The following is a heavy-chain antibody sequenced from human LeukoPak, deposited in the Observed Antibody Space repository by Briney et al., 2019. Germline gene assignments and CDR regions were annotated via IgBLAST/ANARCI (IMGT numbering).Heavy chain of an antibody. D-gene: IGHD5-18*01. CDR3: ATYRQVLLPFES. J-gene: IGHJ4*02. CDR2: IRCDGSNK. CDR1: GFTFSSYG. Sequence: GGSLRLSCAASGFTFSSYGMHWVRQAPGKGLEWVSFIRCDGSNKYYADSVKGRFTISRDNSKNTLYLQMNSLRAEETAVYYCATYRQVLLPFESWGQGNLVTVSS. V-gene: IGHV3-30*02.